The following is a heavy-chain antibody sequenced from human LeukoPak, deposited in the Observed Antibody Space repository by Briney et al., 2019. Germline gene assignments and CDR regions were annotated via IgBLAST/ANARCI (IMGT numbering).Heavy chain of an antibody. CDR1: GFTFSIYA. Sequence: GGSLRLSCAASGFTFSIYAMSWVRQAPGKGLEWVSGISGSGGSTYYADSVKGRFTISRDDAKNSLYLQMSTLRDEDTAVYFCVRDRMFAFDLWGQGTMVTVSS. CDR2: ISGSGGST. J-gene: IGHJ3*01. D-gene: IGHD1-14*01. V-gene: IGHV3-23*01. CDR3: VRDRMFAFDL.